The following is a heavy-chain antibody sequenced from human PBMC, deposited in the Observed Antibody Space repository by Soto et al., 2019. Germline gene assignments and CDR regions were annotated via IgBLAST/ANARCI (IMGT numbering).Heavy chain of an antibody. J-gene: IGHJ6*02. Sequence: ASVKVSCKASGYTFTSYDINWARQATGQGLEWMGWMNPNSGNTGYAQKFQGRVTMTRNTSISTAYMELSSLRSEDTAVYYCARLYYDFWSGYYYYYGMDVWGQGTTVTVSS. D-gene: IGHD3-3*01. CDR2: MNPNSGNT. V-gene: IGHV1-8*01. CDR1: GYTFTSYD. CDR3: ARLYYDFWSGYYYYYGMDV.